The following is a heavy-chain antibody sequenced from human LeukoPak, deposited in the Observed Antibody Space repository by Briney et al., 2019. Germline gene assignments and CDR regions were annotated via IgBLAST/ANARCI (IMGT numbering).Heavy chain of an antibody. J-gene: IGHJ4*02. Sequence: GESLKISCKGSGYRFPTYWIAWVRQMPGKGLEWMGNIYPDESNIRNSPSFQGQVTISADKSTSTAYLQWSSLKASDTAMYYCAIPPSRGYSSSFEYWGQGTLVTVSS. CDR3: AIPPSRGYSSSFEY. D-gene: IGHD6-13*01. CDR2: IYPDESNI. V-gene: IGHV5-51*01. CDR1: GYRFPTYW.